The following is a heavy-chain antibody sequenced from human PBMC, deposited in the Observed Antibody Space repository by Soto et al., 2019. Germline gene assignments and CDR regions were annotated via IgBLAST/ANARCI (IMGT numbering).Heavy chain of an antibody. CDR2: IWYDGSNN. V-gene: IGHV3-33*01. CDR1: GFTFSRYG. Sequence: QVQLVESGGGVVQPGRSLRLSCAASGFTFSRYGMHWVRQAPGKGLEWVAVIWYDGSNNYYADSVKGRFTISRDNSKNALYLQMNSLRAEDTAVYYCARDPLGYYDILAGYYTGWFDPWGQGTLVTVSS. CDR3: ARDPLGYYDILAGYYTGWFDP. J-gene: IGHJ5*02. D-gene: IGHD3-9*01.